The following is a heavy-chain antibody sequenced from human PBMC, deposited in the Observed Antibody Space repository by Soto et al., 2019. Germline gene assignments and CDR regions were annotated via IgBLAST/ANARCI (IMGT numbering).Heavy chain of an antibody. J-gene: IGHJ4*02. CDR1: GYTFSSYA. CDR2: INAGYGNT. D-gene: IGHD1-1*01. CDR3: ARDTGHGTLDF. Sequence: SSVKVSCKASGYTFSSYAMHWVRQAPGQRLEWMGWINAGYGNTKSSQKFQDRVTISRDTSASTAYMELTSLRSEDTAVYYCARDTGHGTLDFWSQGTWVTVSS. V-gene: IGHV1-3*01.